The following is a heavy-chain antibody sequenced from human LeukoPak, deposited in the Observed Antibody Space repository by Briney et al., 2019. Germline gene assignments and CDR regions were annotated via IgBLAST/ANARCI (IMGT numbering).Heavy chain of an antibody. CDR1: GFTFDDYG. CDR3: AKDQRILYFFAFDI. CDR2: INWNGGST. D-gene: IGHD2-8*01. V-gene: IGHV3-20*04. J-gene: IGHJ3*02. Sequence: PGGSLRLSCAASGFTFDDYGMSWVRQAPGKGLEWVSGINWNGGSTGYADSVKGRFTISRDNSKNTLYLQMNSLRAEDTAVYYCAKDQRILYFFAFDIWGQGTMVTVSS.